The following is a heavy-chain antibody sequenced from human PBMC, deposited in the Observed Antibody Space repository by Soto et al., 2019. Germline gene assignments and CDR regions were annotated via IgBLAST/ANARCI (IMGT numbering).Heavy chain of an antibody. D-gene: IGHD2-2*01. CDR2: ISYDGSNK. Sequence: QVQLVESGGGVVQPGRSLRLSCAASGFTFSSYGMHWVRQAPGKGLERVAVISYDGSNKYYADSVKGRLTISRDNSKNTLYHQMNSLRAEDTAVYDCAENGPIIVVVRAELDYWGQGTVVTVSS. CDR1: GFTFSSYG. V-gene: IGHV3-30*18. CDR3: AENGPIIVVVRAELDY. J-gene: IGHJ4*02.